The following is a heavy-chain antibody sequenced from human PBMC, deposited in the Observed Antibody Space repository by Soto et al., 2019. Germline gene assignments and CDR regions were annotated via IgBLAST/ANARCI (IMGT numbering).Heavy chain of an antibody. D-gene: IGHD6-13*01. CDR3: AKEDSSSWYYYYGMDV. J-gene: IGHJ6*02. V-gene: IGHV3-30*18. CDR1: GFTFSSYG. Sequence: QVQLVESGGGVVQPGRSLRLSCAASGFTFSSYGMNWVRQAPGKGLEWVAVISYDGSNKYYADSVKGRFTISRDSSKNMLYLQMNSLRPEDTAVYYCAKEDSSSWYYYYGMDVWGQGTTVTVSS. CDR2: ISYDGSNK.